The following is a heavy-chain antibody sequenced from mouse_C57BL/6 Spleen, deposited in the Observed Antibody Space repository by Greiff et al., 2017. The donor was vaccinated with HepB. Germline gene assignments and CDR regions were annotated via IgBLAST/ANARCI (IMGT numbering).Heavy chain of an antibody. V-gene: IGHV3-1*01. CDR2: ISYSGST. Sequence: EVQLQESGPGMVKPSQSLSLTCTVTGYSITSGYDWHWIRHFPGNKLEWMGYISYSGSTNYNPSLKSRISITHDTSKNHFFLKLNSVTTEDTATYYCARGTGTGFAYWGQGPLVTVSA. D-gene: IGHD4-1*01. CDR3: ARGTGTGFAY. J-gene: IGHJ3*01. CDR1: GYSITSGYD.